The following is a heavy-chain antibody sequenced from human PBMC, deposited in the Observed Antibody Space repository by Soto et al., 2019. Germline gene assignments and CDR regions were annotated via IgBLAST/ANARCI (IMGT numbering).Heavy chain of an antibody. D-gene: IGHD5-12*01. J-gene: IGHJ4*02. Sequence: QVQLVQSGAEVKKPGSSVKVSCKTSGGTFRNNAISWVRQAPGQGLEWMGWILPIFGTPNYAQRFRGRVTISADDSATTAFMELRGLRPDDTAVYFCTWSDTRNGYNQVYYFDYWGQGSRVTVSS. V-gene: IGHV1-69*01. CDR1: GGTFRNNA. CDR2: ILPIFGTP. CDR3: TWSDTRNGYNQVYYFDY.